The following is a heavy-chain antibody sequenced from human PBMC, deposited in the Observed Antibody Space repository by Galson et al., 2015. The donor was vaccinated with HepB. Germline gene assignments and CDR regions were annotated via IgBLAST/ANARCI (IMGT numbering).Heavy chain of an antibody. CDR1: GDSVSSNSAA. D-gene: IGHD3-10*01. Sequence: CAISGDSVSSNSAAGAWNWFRQSPSRGLEWLGRTYYRSKWYTDYAVSVKGRITINADTSKNQFSLQLNSVTPEDTAVYYCARGTGTMDYWGQGTLVTVSS. V-gene: IGHV6-1*01. J-gene: IGHJ4*02. CDR3: ARGTGTMDY. CDR2: TYYRSKWYT.